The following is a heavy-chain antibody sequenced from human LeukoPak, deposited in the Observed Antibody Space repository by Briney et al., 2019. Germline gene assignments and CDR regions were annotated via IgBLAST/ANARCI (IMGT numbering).Heavy chain of an antibody. V-gene: IGHV4-61*02. CDR3: ARDQEAYCSSTSCYEYYYYMDV. J-gene: IGHJ6*03. CDR2: IYTSGST. D-gene: IGHD2-2*01. Sequence: SETLSLTCTVSGGSISSSSYYWSWIRQPAGKGLEWIGRIYTSGSTNYNPSLKSRVTISVDTSKNQFSLKLSSVTAADTAVYYCARDQEAYCSSTSCYEYYYYMDVWGKGTTVTISS. CDR1: GGSISSSSYY.